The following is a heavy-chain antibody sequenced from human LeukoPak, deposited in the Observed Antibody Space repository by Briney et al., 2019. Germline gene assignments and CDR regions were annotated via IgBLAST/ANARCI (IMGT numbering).Heavy chain of an antibody. V-gene: IGHV3-53*01. Sequence: PGGSLRLSCAASGFTVSSNYMSWVRQAPGKGLEWVSVIYSGGSTYYADSVKGRFTISRDNSKNPLYLQMNSLRAEDTAVYYCARQAGYYYYGMDVWGKGTTVTVSS. CDR3: ARQAGYYYYGMDV. CDR1: GFTVSSNY. CDR2: IYSGGST. J-gene: IGHJ6*04.